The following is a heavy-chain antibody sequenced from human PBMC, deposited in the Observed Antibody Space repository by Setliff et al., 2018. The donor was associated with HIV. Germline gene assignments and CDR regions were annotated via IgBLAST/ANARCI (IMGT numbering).Heavy chain of an antibody. V-gene: IGHV4-59*11. CDR3: ARGGTTVPNYFDY. Sequence: PSETLSLTCTVSGGSISSHYWSWIRQPPGMGLDWIGYVYYSGSTKYNPSLKSRVTISVDTSKNQFSVKLTSVTPADTALYYCARGGTTVPNYFDYWGQGTLVTVSS. CDR2: VYYSGST. D-gene: IGHD4-17*01. CDR1: GGSISSHY. J-gene: IGHJ4*02.